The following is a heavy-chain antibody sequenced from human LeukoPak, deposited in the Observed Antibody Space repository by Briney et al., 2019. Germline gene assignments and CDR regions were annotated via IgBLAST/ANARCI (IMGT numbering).Heavy chain of an antibody. J-gene: IGHJ4*02. V-gene: IGHV3-30*18. CDR1: GFTFSSSD. Sequence: GGSLRLSCAASGFTFSSSDLHWVRQAPGKGLEWVAVISYGGSNRYYADSVKGRSTISRDNSKNTLYLQMNSLRTEDTAVYYCAKDLQGHYAPDYWGQGTLVTVSS. D-gene: IGHD2-2*01. CDR2: ISYGGSNR. CDR3: AKDLQGHYAPDY.